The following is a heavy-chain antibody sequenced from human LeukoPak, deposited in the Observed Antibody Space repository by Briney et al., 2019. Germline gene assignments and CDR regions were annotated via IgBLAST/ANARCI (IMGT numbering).Heavy chain of an antibody. CDR3: AREIDRDGYNRFFDY. D-gene: IGHD5-24*01. Sequence: ASVKVSCKASGYTFTTYTMHWVRQAPGQRLEWMGWINAGNGNTRYSQKFQGRVTITRDTSASTAYMDLSSLRSEDTAVYYCAREIDRDGYNRFFDYWGQGILVTVSS. CDR2: INAGNGNT. J-gene: IGHJ4*02. CDR1: GYTFTTYT. V-gene: IGHV1-3*01.